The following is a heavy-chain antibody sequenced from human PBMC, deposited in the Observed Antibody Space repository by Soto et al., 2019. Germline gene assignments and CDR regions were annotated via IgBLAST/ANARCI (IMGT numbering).Heavy chain of an antibody. CDR2: ISSSGSTI. J-gene: IGHJ6*02. V-gene: IGHV3-11*01. Sequence: GGSLRLSCAASGFTFSDYYVSWIRQAPGKGLEWVSYISSSGSTIYYADSVKGRFTISRDNAKNSLYLQMNSLRAEDTAVYYCARDGGYCSGGSCYSAVGYYYGMDVWGQGTTVTVSS. D-gene: IGHD2-15*01. CDR3: ARDGGYCSGGSCYSAVGYYYGMDV. CDR1: GFTFSDYY.